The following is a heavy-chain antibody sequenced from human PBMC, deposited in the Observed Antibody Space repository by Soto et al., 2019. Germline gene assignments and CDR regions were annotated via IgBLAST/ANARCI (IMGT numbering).Heavy chain of an antibody. J-gene: IGHJ4*02. CDR2: IYSGGST. CDR1: GSTVRSNY. D-gene: IGHD5-12*01. Sequence: EVQLVESGGGLVQPGGSLRLSCAASGSTVRSNYMSWVRQAPGKGLEWVSVIYSGGSTYYADSVKGRFTISRDNSKNTLYLQMNSLRAEDTAVYYCANQRGGYDRDFDYWGQGTLVTVSS. V-gene: IGHV3-66*01. CDR3: ANQRGGYDRDFDY.